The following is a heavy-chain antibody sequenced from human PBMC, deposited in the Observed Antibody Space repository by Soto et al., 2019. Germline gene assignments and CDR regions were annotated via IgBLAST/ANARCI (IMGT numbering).Heavy chain of an antibody. J-gene: IGHJ4*02. Sequence: EAQLLESGGGLVQPGGSLRLSCAASGFTFSSYAMSWVRQAPGKGLEWVSTISGSGAGTSYAASVKGRFTISRDNSKNTLYLQMNSLRAEDSAVYYCAKDFDYGDYIIVYWGQGTLVTVSS. CDR1: GFTFSSYA. V-gene: IGHV3-23*01. CDR2: ISGSGAGT. D-gene: IGHD4-17*01. CDR3: AKDFDYGDYIIVY.